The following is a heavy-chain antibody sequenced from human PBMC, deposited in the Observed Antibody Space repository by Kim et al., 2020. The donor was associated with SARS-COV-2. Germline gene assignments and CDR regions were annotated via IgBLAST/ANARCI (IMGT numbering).Heavy chain of an antibody. J-gene: IGHJ4*02. CDR2: IIPIFGTA. Sequence: SVKVSCKASGGTFSSYAISWVRQAPGQGLEWMGGIIPIFGTANYAQKFQGRVTITADESTSTAYMELSSLRSEDTAVYYCARLPIRYCTNGVCPEGAIDYWGQGTLVTVSS. CDR3: ARLPIRYCTNGVCPEGAIDY. D-gene: IGHD2-8*01. V-gene: IGHV1-69*13. CDR1: GGTFSSYA.